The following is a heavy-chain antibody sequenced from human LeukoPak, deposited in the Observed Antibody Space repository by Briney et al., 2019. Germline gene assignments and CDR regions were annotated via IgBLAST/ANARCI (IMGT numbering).Heavy chain of an antibody. D-gene: IGHD3-22*01. CDR3: ASPKTYDSSGYPSAY. J-gene: IGHJ4*02. CDR2: TRNKANSYTT. Sequence: PGGSLRLSCAASGFTLSNYNMNWVRQAPGKGLEWVGRTRNKANSYTTEYAASVKGRFTISRDDSKNSLYLQMNSLKTEDTAVYYCASPKTYDSSGYPSAYWGQGTLVTGSS. V-gene: IGHV3-72*01. CDR1: GFTLSNYN.